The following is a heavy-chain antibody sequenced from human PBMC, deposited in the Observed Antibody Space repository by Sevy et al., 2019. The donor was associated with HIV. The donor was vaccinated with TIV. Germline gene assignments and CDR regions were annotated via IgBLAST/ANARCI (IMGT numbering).Heavy chain of an antibody. D-gene: IGHD3-16*01. Sequence: GESLKISCAASGFTFSAYWMNWVRQAPGKGLEWVANIESDGSDKHYVDSVEGRFTISRDNAKNSLYLQMNSLRVEDTAVYYCAQETVGRFDSWGQGTLVTVPQ. CDR3: AQETVGRFDS. V-gene: IGHV3-7*01. J-gene: IGHJ4*02. CDR2: IESDGSDK. CDR1: GFTFSAYW.